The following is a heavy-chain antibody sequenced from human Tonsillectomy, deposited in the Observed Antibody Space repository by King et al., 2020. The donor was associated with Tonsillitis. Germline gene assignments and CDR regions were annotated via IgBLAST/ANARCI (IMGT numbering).Heavy chain of an antibody. J-gene: IGHJ2*01. V-gene: IGHV4-59*01. CDR1: GGSISSYY. D-gene: IGHD1-26*01. CDR2: IYYSGST. CDR3: ARGLGGATPSWYFDL. Sequence: VQLQESGPGLVKPSETLSLTCTVSGGSISSYYWSWIRQPPGKGLEWIGNIYYSGSTNYNPSLKSRVTISVDTSKNQFSLKLSSVTAADTAVYYCARGLGGATPSWYFDLWGRGTLVTVSS.